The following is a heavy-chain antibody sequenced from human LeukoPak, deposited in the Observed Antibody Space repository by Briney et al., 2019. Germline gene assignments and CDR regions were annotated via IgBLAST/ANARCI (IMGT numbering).Heavy chain of an antibody. J-gene: IGHJ5*02. CDR3: AEYHLDCSSTSCSAGWFDP. D-gene: IGHD2-2*01. Sequence: SETLSLTCAVYGGSFSGYYWSWIRQPPGKGLEWIGEINHSGSTNYNPSLKSRVTISVDTSKNQFSLKLSSVTAADTGVYYCAEYHLDCSSTSCSAGWFDPWGQGTLVTVSS. CDR1: GGSFSGYY. CDR2: INHSGST. V-gene: IGHV4-34*01.